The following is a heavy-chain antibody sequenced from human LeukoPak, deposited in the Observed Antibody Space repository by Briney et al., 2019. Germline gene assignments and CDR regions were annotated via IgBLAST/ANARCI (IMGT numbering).Heavy chain of an antibody. CDR1: GGTFSSYA. Sequence: SVKVSCKASGGTFSSYAISWVRQAPGQGLEWMGRIIPILGIANYAQKFQGRVTITADKSTSTAYMELSSLRSEDTAVYYCARGRDYDIYYFDYWGQGTLATVSS. CDR3: ARGRDYDIYYFDY. CDR2: IIPILGIA. D-gene: IGHD3-9*01. J-gene: IGHJ4*02. V-gene: IGHV1-69*04.